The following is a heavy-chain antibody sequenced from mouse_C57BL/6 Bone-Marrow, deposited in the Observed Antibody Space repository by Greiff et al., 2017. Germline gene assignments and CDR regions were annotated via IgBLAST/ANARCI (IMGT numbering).Heavy chain of an antibody. V-gene: IGHV1-4*01. CDR2: INPSSGYT. Sequence: VQLKESGAELARPGASVKMSCKASGYTFTSYTMHWVKQRPGQGLEWIGYINPSSGYTKYNQKFKDKATLTADKSSSTAYMQLSSLTSEDSAVYYCARGPSFAYWGQGTLVTVSA. CDR3: ARGPSFAY. D-gene: IGHD3-3*01. CDR1: GYTFTSYT. J-gene: IGHJ3*01.